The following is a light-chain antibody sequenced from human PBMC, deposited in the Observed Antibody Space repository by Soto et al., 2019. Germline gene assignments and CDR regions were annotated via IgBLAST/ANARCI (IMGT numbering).Light chain of an antibody. J-gene: IGKJ1*01. Sequence: DIQMTQSPFSLSASVGDRVTIACRASQSISSYLNWYQQKPGQAPKLLIYAASTLQGGVPSRFSGSGSGTDFTLTISSLQPEDFASYYCQQSYRTPWTFGQGTKVEIK. V-gene: IGKV1-39*01. CDR2: AAS. CDR3: QQSYRTPWT. CDR1: QSISSY.